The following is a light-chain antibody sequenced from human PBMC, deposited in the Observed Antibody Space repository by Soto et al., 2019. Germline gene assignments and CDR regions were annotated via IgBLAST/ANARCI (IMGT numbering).Light chain of an antibody. V-gene: IGKV3-15*01. CDR2: GES. J-gene: IGKJ4*01. Sequence: EIVMTQSPATLSVSPGERATLSCRASQSVRSHLAWYQQKPGQAPRLLIFGESTRATGIPDRFTGSGSGTDFTLTISSLQSEDFAIYYCLQYNNWPLTFGGGTKVEIK. CDR3: LQYNNWPLT. CDR1: QSVRSH.